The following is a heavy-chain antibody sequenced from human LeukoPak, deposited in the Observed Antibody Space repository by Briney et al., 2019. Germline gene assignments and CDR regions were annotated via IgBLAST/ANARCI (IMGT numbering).Heavy chain of an antibody. CDR1: GFTFSSYG. J-gene: IGHJ4*02. Sequence: GGSLRLSCAASGFTFSSYGMNWVRQAPGKGLEWVSYISSSSSTIYYADSVKGRFTISRDNTKNSLYLQMNSLRAEDTAVYYCARDDGLRTFDYWGQGTLVTVSS. CDR2: ISSSSSTI. CDR3: ARDDGLRTFDY. D-gene: IGHD4-17*01. V-gene: IGHV3-48*04.